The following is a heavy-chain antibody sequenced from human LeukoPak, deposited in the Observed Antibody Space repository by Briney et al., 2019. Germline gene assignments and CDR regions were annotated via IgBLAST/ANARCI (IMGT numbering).Heavy chain of an antibody. CDR3: ARGSSSNMDALDL. CDR2: INPSGGST. V-gene: IGHV1-46*01. Sequence: ASVKVSCKASGYTFTIYYMHWVRQAPGQGLEWMGIINPSGGSTSYAQKFHGRVTMTRDTSTSTVYMELSSLRSEDTAVYYCARGSSSNMDALDLWGQGTMVTVSS. D-gene: IGHD2-2*01. J-gene: IGHJ3*01. CDR1: GYTFTIYY.